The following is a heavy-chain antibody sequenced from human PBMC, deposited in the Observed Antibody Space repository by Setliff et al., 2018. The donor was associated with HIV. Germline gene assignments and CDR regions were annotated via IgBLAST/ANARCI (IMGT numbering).Heavy chain of an antibody. J-gene: IGHJ5*02. CDR2: VDPEDNNP. CDR1: GFTFTDFY. V-gene: IGHV1-69-2*01. D-gene: IGHD3-10*01. Sequence: ASVKVSCKASGFTFTDFYFHWVQQAPGKGLEWVGRVDPEDNNPTYAEKFRDRVTVSADTSTNTAYLELRSLRSEDTAVYYCETDDYYGSGTHWRGVPWGQGTLVTVSS. CDR3: ETDDYYGSGTHWRGVP.